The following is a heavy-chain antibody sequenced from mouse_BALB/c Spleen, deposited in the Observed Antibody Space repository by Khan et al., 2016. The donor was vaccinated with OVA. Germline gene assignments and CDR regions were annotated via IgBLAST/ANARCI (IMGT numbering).Heavy chain of an antibody. J-gene: IGHJ2*01. D-gene: IGHD1-2*01. CDR3: ARTARIKY. CDR1: GYSITSGYG. V-gene: IGHV3-2*02. CDR2: ISYSGST. Sequence: EVQLVESGPGLVKPSQSLSLTCTVTGYSITSGYGWNLIRQFPGNKLEWMGYISYSGSTNYNPSLKRRISITRDTSKNQFFLQLNSVTTEDTATYYCARTARIKYWGQGTTLTVSS.